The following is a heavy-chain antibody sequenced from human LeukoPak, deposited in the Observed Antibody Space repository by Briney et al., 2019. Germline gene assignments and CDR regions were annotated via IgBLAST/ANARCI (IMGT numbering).Heavy chain of an antibody. CDR1: GYSFTSYW. J-gene: IGHJ6*03. Sequence: GESLKISCKGSGYSFTSYWFGWVRQMPGKGLEWMGIIYPGDSDTRYSPSFQSQVTISADKSISTAYLQWSSLTASDTAMYYCARQGGDYYYYMDVWGKGTTVTISS. V-gene: IGHV5-51*01. D-gene: IGHD1-26*01. CDR3: ARQGGDYYYYMDV. CDR2: IYPGDSDT.